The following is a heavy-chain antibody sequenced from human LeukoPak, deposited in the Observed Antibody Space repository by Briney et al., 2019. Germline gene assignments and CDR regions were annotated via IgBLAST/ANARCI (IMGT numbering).Heavy chain of an antibody. CDR2: TYYRYKWYN. CDR1: VDSVPSNSAA. Sequence: SQTLSLTCATSVDSVPSNSAAWNWIRQSPSRGLECLGRTYYRYKWYNDYAVCVKSRISINPVTSKIQFSLQLNSVSPEDTAVYYCAREIDRGYDWRDPRGFDYWGQGTLVTVSS. J-gene: IGHJ4*02. D-gene: IGHD5-12*01. CDR3: AREIDRGYDWRDPRGFDY. V-gene: IGHV6-1*01.